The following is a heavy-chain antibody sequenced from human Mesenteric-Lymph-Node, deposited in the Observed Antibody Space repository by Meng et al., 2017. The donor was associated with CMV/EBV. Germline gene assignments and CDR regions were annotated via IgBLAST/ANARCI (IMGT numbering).Heavy chain of an antibody. CDR2: IYYSGST. J-gene: IGHJ4*02. V-gene: IGHV4-31*02. CDR1: ISVGGFF. Sequence: ISVGGFFWRWFRQLPGQGLEWIGYIYYSGSTYYHPSLKSRLTISVDTSKNQFSVKLSSVTAADTAVYYCARTYYYDSSGYYHYYFDYWGQGTLVTVSS. CDR3: ARTYYYDSSGYYHYYFDY. D-gene: IGHD3-22*01.